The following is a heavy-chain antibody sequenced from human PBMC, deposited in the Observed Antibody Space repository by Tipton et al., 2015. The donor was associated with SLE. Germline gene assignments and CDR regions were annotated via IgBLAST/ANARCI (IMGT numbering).Heavy chain of an antibody. J-gene: IGHJ6*02. CDR1: GFSFSVHG. CDR3: AGALALYGMDV. CDR2: IWHDGSNK. V-gene: IGHV3-33*03. Sequence: SLRLSCRASGFSFSVHGMHWVRQAPGKGLEWVAVIWHDGSNKEYADSVKGRFTVSRDNSKNTVYLQMDRLKSEDTAVYYCAGALALYGMDVWGQGTTVTVSS.